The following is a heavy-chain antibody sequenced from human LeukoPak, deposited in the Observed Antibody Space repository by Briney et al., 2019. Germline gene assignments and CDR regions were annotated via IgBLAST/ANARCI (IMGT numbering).Heavy chain of an antibody. V-gene: IGHV4-38-2*02. CDR2: IYHSGST. Sequence: SETLSLTCTVSGYSISSGYYWGWIRQPPGKGLEWIGSIYHSGSTYYNPSLKSRVTISVDTSKNQFSLKLGSVTAADTAVYYCARHHYDSSGYHGAFDIWGQGTMVTVSS. J-gene: IGHJ3*02. D-gene: IGHD3-22*01. CDR1: GYSISSGYY. CDR3: ARHHYDSSGYHGAFDI.